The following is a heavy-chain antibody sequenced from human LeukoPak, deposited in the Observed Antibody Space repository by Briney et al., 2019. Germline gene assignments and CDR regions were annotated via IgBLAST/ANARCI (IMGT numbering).Heavy chain of an antibody. CDR2: INPNSGGT. CDR3: ARDLLMTTVTTYPDLGGMDV. V-gene: IGHV1-2*02. Sequence: ASVTVSCKASGYTFTGYYMHWVRQAPGQGLEWMGWINPNSGGTNYAQKFHGRVTMTRDTSISTAYMELSRLRSDDTAVYYCARDLLMTTVTTYPDLGGMDVWGQGTTVTVSS. D-gene: IGHD4-17*01. CDR1: GYTFTGYY. J-gene: IGHJ6*02.